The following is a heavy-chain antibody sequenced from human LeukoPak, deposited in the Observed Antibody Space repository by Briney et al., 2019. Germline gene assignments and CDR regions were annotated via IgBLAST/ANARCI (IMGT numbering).Heavy chain of an antibody. CDR1: GGSISSSSYY. D-gene: IGHD3-3*01. V-gene: IGHV4-39*01. J-gene: IGHJ4*02. Sequence: SETLSLTCTVSGGSISSSSYYWGWIRQPPGKGLEWIGGIYYSGSTYYNPSLKSRVTISVDTSKNQFSLKLSSVTAADTAVYYCARQEGAETSLRFLEWLSDYFDYWGQGTLVTVSS. CDR3: ARQEGAETSLRFLEWLSDYFDY. CDR2: IYYSGST.